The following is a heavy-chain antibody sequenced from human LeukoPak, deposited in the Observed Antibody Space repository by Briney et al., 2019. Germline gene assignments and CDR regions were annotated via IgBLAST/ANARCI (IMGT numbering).Heavy chain of an antibody. CDR3: ASARDFGWEGIWN. J-gene: IGHJ4*02. CDR2: MYHSGSA. CDR1: GGSFSSFY. V-gene: IGHV4-59*08. D-gene: IGHD6-19*01. Sequence: SETLSLTCSVSGGSFSSFYWSWIRQPPGKGLEWIGSMYHSGSANYNPSLKSRVTISVDTSKNQFSLKLSSVTAADTAVYYCASARDFGWEGIWNWGQGTLVTVS.